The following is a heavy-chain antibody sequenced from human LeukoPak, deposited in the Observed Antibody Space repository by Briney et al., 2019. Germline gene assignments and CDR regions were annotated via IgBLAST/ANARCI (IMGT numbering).Heavy chain of an antibody. CDR2: ISYDGSNK. CDR1: GFTFSSYA. Sequence: PGGSLRLSCAASGFTFSSYAMHWVRQAPGKGLEWVAVISYDGSNKYYADSVKGRFTISRDNSKNTLYLQMNSLRAEDTAVYYCAKTNDFWSGYPDYWGQGTLVTVSS. J-gene: IGHJ4*02. D-gene: IGHD3-3*01. V-gene: IGHV3-30-3*02. CDR3: AKTNDFWSGYPDY.